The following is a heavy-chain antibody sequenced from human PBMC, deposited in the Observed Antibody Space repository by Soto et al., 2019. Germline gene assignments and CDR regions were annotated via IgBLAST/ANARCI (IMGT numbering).Heavy chain of an antibody. Sequence: GGSLRLSCAASGFTFSSYSMNWVRQAPGKGLEWVSSISSSSSYIYYADSVKGRFTISRDNAKNSLYLQMNSLRAEDTAVYYCARDFSDCSGGSCYSYYFDYWGQGTLVTVS. CDR2: ISSSSSYI. D-gene: IGHD2-15*01. J-gene: IGHJ4*02. CDR3: ARDFSDCSGGSCYSYYFDY. V-gene: IGHV3-21*01. CDR1: GFTFSSYS.